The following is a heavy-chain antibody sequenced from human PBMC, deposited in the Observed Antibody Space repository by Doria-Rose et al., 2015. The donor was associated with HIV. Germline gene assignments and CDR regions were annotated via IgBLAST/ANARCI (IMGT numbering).Heavy chain of an antibody. CDR1: GFTFADSA. CDR2: IRSKAYGGTT. Sequence: SGVGLVQPGRSLRLSCRVFGFTFADSAINWVRQAPGKGLEWLGFIRSKAYGGTTEYAASLKDRFTISRDDSNTIAYLHMNSLKTEDTAVYFCTKSYNNFWSGSYYDYWGPGTLVTVSS. CDR3: TKSYNNFWSGSYYDY. V-gene: IGHV3-49*04. J-gene: IGHJ4*02. D-gene: IGHD3-3*01.